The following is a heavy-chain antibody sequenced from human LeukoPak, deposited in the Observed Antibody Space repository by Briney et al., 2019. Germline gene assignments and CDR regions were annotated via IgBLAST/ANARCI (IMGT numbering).Heavy chain of an antibody. CDR3: ARDSLYYYDSSGYYRDAFDI. V-gene: IGHV1-18*01. J-gene: IGHJ3*02. D-gene: IGHD3-22*01. CDR2: ISAYNGNT. Sequence: ASVKVSCKASGYTFTSYGISWVRQAPGQGLEWMGWISAYNGNTNYAQKLQGRVTMTTDTSTSTAYMELRSLRSDDTAVYYCARDSLYYYDSSGYYRDAFDIWGQGTMVTVSS. CDR1: GYTFTSYG.